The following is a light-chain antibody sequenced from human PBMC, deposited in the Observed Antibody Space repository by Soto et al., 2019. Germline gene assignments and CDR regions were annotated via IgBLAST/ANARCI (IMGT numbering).Light chain of an antibody. V-gene: IGKV3-11*01. CDR2: DAS. Sequence: DTVLTQSPDTLALSPAQTGTLSCMASQSVRSHLAWYQQRPGQPPRLLIYDASYRATGVPLRFSGSGSGTEFTLTISSLESGDSAIYYCQQRSDWPPITFGQGTRLEIK. J-gene: IGKJ5*01. CDR1: QSVRSH. CDR3: QQRSDWPPIT.